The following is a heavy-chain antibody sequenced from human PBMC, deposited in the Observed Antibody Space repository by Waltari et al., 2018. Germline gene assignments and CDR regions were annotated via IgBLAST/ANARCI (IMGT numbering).Heavy chain of an antibody. V-gene: IGHV3-48*04. CDR1: GFTFSSYS. CDR2: ISSSSRTK. CDR3: ARGYSSSGGWFDP. D-gene: IGHD6-6*01. J-gene: IGHJ5*02. Sequence: EVQLVESGGGLVQPGGSLRLSCAASGFTFSSYSMNWVRQAPGKGLEWVSYISSSSRTKYYADSVKGRFTISRDNAKNSLYLQMNSLRAEDTAVYYCARGYSSSGGWFDPWGQGTLVTVSS.